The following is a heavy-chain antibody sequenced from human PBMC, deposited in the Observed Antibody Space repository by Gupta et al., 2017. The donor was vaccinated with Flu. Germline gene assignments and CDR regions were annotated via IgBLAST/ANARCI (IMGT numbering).Heavy chain of an antibody. Sequence: EVQLVESGGGLVKPGGSLRLSCAASGFTFSGYSMNWVRQAPGKGLEWGSSIDSSGTYIYYADSVKGRFTISKDNAKNSLFLQMNGLRAEDTALYYCAKEGGEYGRLAHDYWGQGTLVTVSS. CDR1: GFTFSGYS. V-gene: IGHV3-21*01. CDR2: IDSSGTYI. D-gene: IGHD2-15*01. CDR3: AKEGGEYGRLAHDY. J-gene: IGHJ4*02.